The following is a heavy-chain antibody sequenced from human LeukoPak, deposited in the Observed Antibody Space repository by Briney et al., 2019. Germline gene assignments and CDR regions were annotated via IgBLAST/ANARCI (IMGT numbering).Heavy chain of an antibody. CDR3: ARGRRDGYNLEYFDK. CDR1: GGSITSSSYY. J-gene: IGHJ4*02. V-gene: IGHV4-39*01. Sequence: PSETLSLTCTVSGGSITSSSYYWGWIRQPPGKGLQWIGSFYYSGSTYYNPSLKSRVTIYVDTSKNQFSLKLSSVTAAGTAVYYCARGRRDGYNLEYFDKWGQGTLVTVSS. CDR2: FYYSGST. D-gene: IGHD5-24*01.